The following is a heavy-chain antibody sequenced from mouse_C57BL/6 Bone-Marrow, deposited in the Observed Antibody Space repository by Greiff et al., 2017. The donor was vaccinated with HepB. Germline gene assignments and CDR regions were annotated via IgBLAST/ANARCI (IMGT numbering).Heavy chain of an antibody. CDR1: GYAFSSSW. J-gene: IGHJ2*01. Sequence: VQLQHSGPELVKPGASVKISCKASGYAFSSSWMNWVKQRPGKGLEWIGRIYPGDGDTNYNGKFKGKATLTADKSSSTAYMQLSSLTSEDSAVYFCARWRGSSGYGGYWGQGTTLTVSS. CDR2: IYPGDGDT. CDR3: ARWRGSSGYGGY. D-gene: IGHD3-2*02. V-gene: IGHV1-82*01.